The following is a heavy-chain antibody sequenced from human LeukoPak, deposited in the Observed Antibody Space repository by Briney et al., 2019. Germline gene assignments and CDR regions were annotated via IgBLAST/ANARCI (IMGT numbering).Heavy chain of an antibody. D-gene: IGHD2-2*01. J-gene: IGHJ5*02. Sequence: PGGSLRLSCAASGFTFSSYSMNWVRQAPGKGLEWVSSISSSSSYIYYADSVKGRFTISRDNAKNSLYLQTNSLRAEDTAVYYCARDSSRYCSSTSCYAWGQGTLVTVSS. CDR3: ARDSSRYCSSTSCYA. CDR2: ISSSSSYI. CDR1: GFTFSSYS. V-gene: IGHV3-21*01.